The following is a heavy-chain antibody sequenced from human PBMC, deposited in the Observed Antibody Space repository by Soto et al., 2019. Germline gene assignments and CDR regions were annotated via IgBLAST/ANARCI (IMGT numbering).Heavy chain of an antibody. CDR3: YINGF. CDR1: GDSIRSSSHY. Sequence: QVQLQESGPGLVKPSETLSLTCTVSGDSIRSSSHYWAWNRQPPGKGLEWIGGFYYSGSPYYNPSLKSRVTMSVDTSKKQFSLSLNSVTAADAAVYYCYINGFWGQGTLVTVS. CDR2: FYYSGSP. D-gene: IGHD2-8*01. J-gene: IGHJ1*01. V-gene: IGHV4-39*01.